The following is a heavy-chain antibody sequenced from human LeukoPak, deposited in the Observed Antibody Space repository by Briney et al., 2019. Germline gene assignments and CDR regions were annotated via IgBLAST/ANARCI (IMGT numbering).Heavy chain of an antibody. CDR1: GFTFSPYS. D-gene: IGHD3-10*02. CDR2: ISGDSNNI. CDR3: AELGITMIGGV. V-gene: IGHV3-48*04. J-gene: IGHJ6*04. Sequence: GGSLRLSCAASGFTFSPYSMNWVRQTPGKGLEWIAYISGDSNNIYYADSVKGRFTISRDNAKNSVYLHMSSLRAEDTAVYYCAELGITMIGGVWGKGTTVTISS.